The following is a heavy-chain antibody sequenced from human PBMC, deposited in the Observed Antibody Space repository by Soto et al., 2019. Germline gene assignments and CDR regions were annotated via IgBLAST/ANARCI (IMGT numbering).Heavy chain of an antibody. CDR3: ARRSSGWYFDY. V-gene: IGHV3-23*01. CDR1: GLTFSSYA. Sequence: DVQLLESGGGLVQPGGPLRLSCAASGLTFSSYAMSWVRQAPGKGLEWVSAISGSGGSTYYADSVKGRFTISRDNSKNTLYLQMNSLRAEDTAVYYCARRSSGWYFDYWGQGTLVTVSS. D-gene: IGHD6-19*01. CDR2: ISGSGGST. J-gene: IGHJ4*02.